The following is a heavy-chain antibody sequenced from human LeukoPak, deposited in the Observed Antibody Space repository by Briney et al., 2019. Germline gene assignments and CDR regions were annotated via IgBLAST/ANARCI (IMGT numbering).Heavy chain of an antibody. D-gene: IGHD3-10*01. Sequence: GGSLRLSCAASGFTFSSYSMNWVRQAPGKGLEWVSSISSSSSYIYYADSVKGRFTISRDNSKNTLYLQMNSLRAEDTAVYYCARAGGAGNDYWGQGTLVTVSS. CDR3: ARAGGAGNDY. CDR1: GFTFSSYS. CDR2: ISSSSSYI. V-gene: IGHV3-21*01. J-gene: IGHJ4*02.